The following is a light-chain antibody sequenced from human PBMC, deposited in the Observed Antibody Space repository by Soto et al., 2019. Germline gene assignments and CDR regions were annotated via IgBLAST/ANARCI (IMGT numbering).Light chain of an antibody. Sequence: EIVMAQPPATLSVYPGAGARLSCRASQSVSSDLAWYHQKPGQAPRLLIYGASTRATGIPARFSGSGSGTEGTLTINSLQSEEWAVDYCQKRSNWWITVGKGTRLAIK. J-gene: IGKJ5*01. CDR2: GAS. CDR3: QKRSNWWIT. V-gene: IGKV3-15*01. CDR1: QSVSSD.